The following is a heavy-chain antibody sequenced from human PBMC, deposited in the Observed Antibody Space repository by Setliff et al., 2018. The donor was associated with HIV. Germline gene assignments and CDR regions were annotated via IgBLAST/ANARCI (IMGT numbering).Heavy chain of an antibody. CDR2: ISSTSTNV. V-gene: IGHV3-21*01. J-gene: IGHJ3*01. CDR3: ARTLQDGITMSLPGAFDL. CDR1: EFTFNTYS. D-gene: IGHD3-10*02. Sequence: GGSLRLSCAASEFTFNTYSMNWVRLAPGKGLEWVSAISSTSTNVFHADSVKGRFTISRDSARNSLYLQMNSLRAEDTAVYFCARTLQDGITMSLPGAFDLWGQGTMVTVSS.